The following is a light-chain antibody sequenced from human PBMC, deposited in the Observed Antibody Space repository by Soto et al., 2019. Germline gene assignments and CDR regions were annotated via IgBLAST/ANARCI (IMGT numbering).Light chain of an antibody. J-gene: IGLJ7*01. V-gene: IGLV1-44*01. CDR3: AAWDDSLNASV. CDR2: SNN. CDR1: SSNVGSNT. Sequence: QSVLTQPPSASGAPGQRVTISCSGSSSNVGSNTVSWYQQFPGTAPKLLIHSNNKRPSGVPDRFSGSESGTSASLAISGLQSEDEADYYCAAWDDSLNASVFGGGTQLTVL.